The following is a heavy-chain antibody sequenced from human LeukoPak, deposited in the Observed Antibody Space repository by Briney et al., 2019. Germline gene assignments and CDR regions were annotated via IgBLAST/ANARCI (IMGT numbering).Heavy chain of an antibody. CDR1: GFTFSSYD. J-gene: IGHJ4*02. Sequence: GGSLRPACAASGFTFSSYDMHWVRQATGKGLEWVSAIGTAGDTYYPGSVKGRFTISRENAKNSLYLQMNSLRAGDTAVYYCARSSGYSSGWEFDYWGQGTLVTVSS. V-gene: IGHV3-13*01. D-gene: IGHD6-19*01. CDR2: IGTAGDT. CDR3: ARSSGYSSGWEFDY.